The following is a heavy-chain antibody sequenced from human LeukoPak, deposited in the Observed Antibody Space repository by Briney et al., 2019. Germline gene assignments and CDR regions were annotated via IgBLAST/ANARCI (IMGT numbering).Heavy chain of an antibody. J-gene: IGHJ4*02. CDR2: IKQDGSEK. CDR1: AFTFSSYW. Sequence: PGGSLRLSCAASAFTFSSYWMNWVRQAPGKGLHWVANIKQDGSEKYYVDSVKGRFTISRDNAKNSLYLQMNSLRAEDTAVYYCARGQQWLALFDYWGQGTLVTVSS. V-gene: IGHV3-7*01. CDR3: ARGQQWLALFDY. D-gene: IGHD6-19*01.